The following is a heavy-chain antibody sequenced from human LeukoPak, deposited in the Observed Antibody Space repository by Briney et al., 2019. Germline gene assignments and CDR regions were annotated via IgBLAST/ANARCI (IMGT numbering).Heavy chain of an antibody. V-gene: IGHV4-31*03. J-gene: IGHJ5*02. Sequence: PSQTLSLTCTVSGGSISSGGYYWSRIRQHPGKGLEWIGYIYYSGSTYYNPSLKSRVTISVDTSKNQFSLKLSSVTAADTAVYYCASTHDFWLTWGVFDPWGQGTLVTVSS. CDR3: ASTHDFWLTWGVFDP. D-gene: IGHD3-3*01. CDR1: GGSISSGGYY. CDR2: IYYSGST.